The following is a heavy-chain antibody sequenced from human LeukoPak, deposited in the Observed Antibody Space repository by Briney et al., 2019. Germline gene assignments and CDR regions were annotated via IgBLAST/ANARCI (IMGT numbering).Heavy chain of an antibody. V-gene: IGHV3-73*01. CDR3: TTDLGYSSSWYDPPRYGMDV. CDR1: GFTFSGSA. D-gene: IGHD6-13*01. CDR2: IRSKANSYAT. Sequence: GGSLKLSCAASGFTFSGSAMHWVRQASGKGLEWVGRIRSKANSYATAYAASVKGRFTISRDDSKNTAYLQMNSLKTEDTAVYYCTTDLGYSSSWYDPPRYGMDVWGQGTTVTVSS. J-gene: IGHJ6*02.